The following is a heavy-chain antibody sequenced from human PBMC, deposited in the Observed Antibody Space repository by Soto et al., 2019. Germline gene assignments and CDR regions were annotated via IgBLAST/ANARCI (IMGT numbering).Heavy chain of an antibody. CDR1: GYVFSGYG. Sequence: RASVKVSCKASGYVFSGYGINWVRQVPGQGLEWMGWISAYKGNKNYAQKFQGRVTMTTDTSTSTAYMELRSLRSDDTAVYYCARDLDGSGSYYTGYWGQGSLVTVSS. D-gene: IGHD3-10*01. J-gene: IGHJ4*02. V-gene: IGHV1-18*01. CDR2: ISAYKGNK. CDR3: ARDLDGSGSYYTGY.